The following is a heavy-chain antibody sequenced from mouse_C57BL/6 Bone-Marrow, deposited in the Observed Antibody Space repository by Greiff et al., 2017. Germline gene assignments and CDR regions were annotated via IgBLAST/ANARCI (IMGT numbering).Heavy chain of an antibody. CDR2: ISSGSSTI. J-gene: IGHJ3*01. Sequence: EVHLVESGGGLVKPGGSLKLSCAASGFTFSDYGMHWVRQAPEKGLEWVAYISSGSSTIYYADTVKGRFPISRDNAKNTLFLQMTSLRSEDTAMYYCARRDYDGGPWFAYWGQGTLVTVSA. D-gene: IGHD2-4*01. CDR3: ARRDYDGGPWFAY. CDR1: GFTFSDYG. V-gene: IGHV5-17*01.